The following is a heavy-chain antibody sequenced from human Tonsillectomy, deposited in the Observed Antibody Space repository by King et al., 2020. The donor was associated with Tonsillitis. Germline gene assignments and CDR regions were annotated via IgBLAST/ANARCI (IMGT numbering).Heavy chain of an antibody. CDR3: AKDGIGLSDWYIDL. V-gene: IGHV3-30*18. CDR2: IAYDASYE. Sequence: VQLVESGGGVVQPGTSLRLSCAASGFTFGNYGMHWVRQAPGKGLEWVALIAYDASYENYADSVKGRFAISRDNSKKTLYLEMNSLRVEDTAVYYCAKDGIGLSDWYIDLWGRGTLVTVSS. CDR1: GFTFGNYG. J-gene: IGHJ2*01. D-gene: IGHD3-16*01.